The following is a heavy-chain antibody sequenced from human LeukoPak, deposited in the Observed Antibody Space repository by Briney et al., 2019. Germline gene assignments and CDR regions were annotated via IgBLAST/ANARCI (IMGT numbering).Heavy chain of an antibody. J-gene: IGHJ4*02. D-gene: IGHD5-18*01. CDR2: IYYSGST. CDR1: GGSISSGDYY. V-gene: IGHV4-30-4*01. CDR3: ARDSGPYGYYSFDY. Sequence: PSETLSLTCTVSGGSISSGDYYWSWIGQPPGKGLEWIGYIYYSGSTYYNPSLKSRVTISVDTSKNQFSLKLSSVTAADTAVYYCARDSGPYGYYSFDYWGQGTLVTVSS.